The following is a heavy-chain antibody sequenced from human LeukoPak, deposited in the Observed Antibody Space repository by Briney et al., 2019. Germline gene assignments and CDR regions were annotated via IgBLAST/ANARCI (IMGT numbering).Heavy chain of an antibody. V-gene: IGHV3-23*01. CDR3: AKDLGWRYYDFWSGYYDY. J-gene: IGHJ4*02. Sequence: GGSLRLSCAASGFTFSSYTMSWVGQGPGKGLVWVSAISGSGGSTYYADSVKGRFTISRDNSKNTLYLRMNSLRAEDTAVYYCAKDLGWRYYDFWSGYYDYWGQGTLVTVSS. CDR2: ISGSGGST. CDR1: GFTFSSYT. D-gene: IGHD3-3*01.